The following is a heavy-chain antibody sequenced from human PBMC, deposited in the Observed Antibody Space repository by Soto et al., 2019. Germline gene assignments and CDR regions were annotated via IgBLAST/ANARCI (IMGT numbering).Heavy chain of an antibody. CDR2: ISSSSSTI. CDR3: ARDQAYSFGY. D-gene: IGHD2-21*01. V-gene: IGHV3-48*01. Sequence: EVQLVESGGGLVQPGGSLRLSCAASGFTFSSYSMNWVRQAPGKGLEWVSYISSSSSTIYYADSVKGRFTISRDNAKNSLYLQMNSLRAEDTAVYYCARDQAYSFGYWGQGTLVTVSS. J-gene: IGHJ4*02. CDR1: GFTFSSYS.